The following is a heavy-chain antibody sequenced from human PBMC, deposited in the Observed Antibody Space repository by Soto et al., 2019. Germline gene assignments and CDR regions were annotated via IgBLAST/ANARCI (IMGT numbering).Heavy chain of an antibody. CDR3: ARGRGRSGYYFDY. CDR1: GGSISSGGYS. D-gene: IGHD3-3*01. J-gene: IGHJ4*02. CDR2: IYHSGST. Sequence: SETLSLTCAVSGGSISSGGYSWSWIRQPPGKGLEWIGYIYHSGSTNYNPSLKSRVTISVDTSKNQFSLKLSSVTAADTAVYYCARGRGRSGYYFDYWGQGTLVTVS. V-gene: IGHV4-30-2*01.